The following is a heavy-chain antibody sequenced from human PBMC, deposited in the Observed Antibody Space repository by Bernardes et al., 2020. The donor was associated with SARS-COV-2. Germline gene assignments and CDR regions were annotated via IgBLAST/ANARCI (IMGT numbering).Heavy chain of an antibody. CDR3: ANGKVVTGTSLDY. D-gene: IGHD2-15*01. V-gene: IGHV4-39*01. J-gene: IGHJ4*02. CDR2: IFYSASA. Sequence: SETLSLTCTVSGGSISSSDHYWGWIRHPPGKGLEWIGNIFYSASAFYNPSVRSPATISVDTSQNQFSLKLTSVTAADTAIYYCANGKVVTGTSLDYWGQGSLVTVSS. CDR1: GGSISSSDHY.